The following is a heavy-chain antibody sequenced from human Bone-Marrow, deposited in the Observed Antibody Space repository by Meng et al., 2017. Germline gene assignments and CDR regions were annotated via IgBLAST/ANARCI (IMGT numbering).Heavy chain of an antibody. CDR2: IIPIFGTA. Sequence: GQLGRSGAEVKKPGPSWKASCKASGGTFSSYAISWVRQAPGQGLEWMGGIIPIFGTANYAQKFQGRVTITADESTSTAYMELSSLRSEDTAVYYCASGEGYCSGGSCYSGDYWGQGTLVTVSS. J-gene: IGHJ4*02. CDR1: GGTFSSYA. D-gene: IGHD2-15*01. V-gene: IGHV1-69*01. CDR3: ASGEGYCSGGSCYSGDY.